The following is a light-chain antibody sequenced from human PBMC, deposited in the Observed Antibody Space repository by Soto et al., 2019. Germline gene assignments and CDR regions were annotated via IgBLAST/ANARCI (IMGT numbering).Light chain of an antibody. Sequence: DIQLTQSPSFLSASVGDRVTITCRASHGIRSYLAWYQQKPRKAPKLLIYAASTLQSGVPSRFSGSGSGTEFTLTISSLQPEDFATYYCQHLNSFPITFGQGTRLEIK. J-gene: IGKJ5*01. CDR3: QHLNSFPIT. V-gene: IGKV1-9*01. CDR2: AAS. CDR1: HGIRSY.